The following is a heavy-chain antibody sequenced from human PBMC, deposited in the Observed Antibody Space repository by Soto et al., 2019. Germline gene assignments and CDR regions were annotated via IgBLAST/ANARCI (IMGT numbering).Heavy chain of an antibody. V-gene: IGHV3-23*01. J-gene: IGHJ4*02. D-gene: IGHD3-10*01. CDR3: AKRGSVKKCFDY. Sequence: GGSLRLSCAASGFTFSSYAMSWVRQAPGKGLEWVSSISGSGGSTYYADSVKGRFTISRDNSKNTLYLQMNSLRAEDTAIYYCAKRGSVKKCFDYWGQGTLVTVSS. CDR1: GFTFSSYA. CDR2: ISGSGGST.